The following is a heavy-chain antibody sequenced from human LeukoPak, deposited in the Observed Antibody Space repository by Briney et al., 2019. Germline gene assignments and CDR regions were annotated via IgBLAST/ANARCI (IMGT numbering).Heavy chain of an antibody. CDR3: ARGRGKYVWGSYRYSANLDY. J-gene: IGHJ4*02. Sequence: SETLSLTCTVSGGSISSYYWSWIRQPPGKGLEWIGYIYYSGSTNYNPSLKSRVTISVDTSKNQFSLKLSSVTAADTAVYYCARGRGKYVWGSYRYSANLDYWGQGTLVTVSS. CDR1: GGSISSYY. V-gene: IGHV4-59*12. D-gene: IGHD3-16*02. CDR2: IYYSGST.